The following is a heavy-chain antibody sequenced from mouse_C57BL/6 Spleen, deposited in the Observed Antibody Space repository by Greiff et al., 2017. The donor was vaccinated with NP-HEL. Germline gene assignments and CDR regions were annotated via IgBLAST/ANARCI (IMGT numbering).Heavy chain of an antibody. J-gene: IGHJ4*01. V-gene: IGHV1-7*01. CDR2: INPSSGYT. CDR3: ARGIYYYGSSYDGYAMDY. CDR1: GYTFTSYW. Sequence: QVQLKQSGAELAKPGASVKLSCKASGYTFTSYWMHWVKQRPGQGLEWIGYINPSSGYTKYNQKCKDKATLTEDKSSSTAYMQLSSLTYEDSAVYYCARGIYYYGSSYDGYAMDYWGQGTSVTVSS. D-gene: IGHD1-1*01.